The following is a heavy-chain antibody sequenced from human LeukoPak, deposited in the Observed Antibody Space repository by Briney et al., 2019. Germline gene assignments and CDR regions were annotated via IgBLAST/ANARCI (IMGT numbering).Heavy chain of an antibody. CDR1: GFSVNTNY. Sequence: GGSLRLSCAASGFSVNTNYMSWVRQAPGKGLEWVSVIFSDDSTYYADFVKGRFTISRDISRSTLYLHMNTLRTEDTAEYYCVLGEFSGVDYWYQGTLATVSS. V-gene: IGHV3-66*01. CDR3: VLGEFSGVDY. J-gene: IGHJ4*02. CDR2: IFSDDST. D-gene: IGHD3-10*01.